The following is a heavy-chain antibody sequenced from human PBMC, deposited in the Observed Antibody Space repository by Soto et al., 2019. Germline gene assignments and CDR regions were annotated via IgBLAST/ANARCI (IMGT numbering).Heavy chain of an antibody. CDR2: IIPILGIA. D-gene: IGHD6-19*01. J-gene: IGHJ4*02. CDR3: ARDQWLLDY. CDR1: GGTFSSYT. V-gene: IGHV1-69*08. Sequence: QVQLVQSGAEVKKPGSSVKVSCKASGGTFSSYTISWVRQAPGQGLEWMGRIIPILGIANYAQKFQDRVTITADKSTSTAYMELISLRSEDTAVYYCARDQWLLDYWGQGTLVTVSS.